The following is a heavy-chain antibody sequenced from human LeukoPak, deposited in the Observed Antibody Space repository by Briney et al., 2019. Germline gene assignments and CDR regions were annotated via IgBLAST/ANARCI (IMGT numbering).Heavy chain of an antibody. Sequence: PSETLSLTCAVYGGSFSGYYWSWIRQPPGKGLEWIGEINHSGSTNYNPSLKSRVTISVDTSKNQFSLKLSSVTAADTAVYYCARHMITIAVAGSDAFDIWGQGTMVTVSS. D-gene: IGHD6-19*01. V-gene: IGHV4-34*01. CDR3: ARHMITIAVAGSDAFDI. CDR2: INHSGST. CDR1: GGSFSGYY. J-gene: IGHJ3*02.